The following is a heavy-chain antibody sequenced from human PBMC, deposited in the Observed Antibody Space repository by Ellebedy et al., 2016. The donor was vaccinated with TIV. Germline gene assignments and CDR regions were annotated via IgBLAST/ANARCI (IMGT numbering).Heavy chain of an antibody. Sequence: AASVKVSCQVSADTLTELSMHWVRHAPGTGLEWLGWINTNTGNPTYAQAFTGRFVFPLDTSVSTAYLQISSLKAEDTAVYYCARNHYDFLTAYAHPPNYWGQGTLVTVSS. J-gene: IGHJ4*02. CDR2: INTNTGNP. D-gene: IGHD3-9*01. V-gene: IGHV7-4-1*02. CDR3: ARNHYDFLTAYAHPPNY. CDR1: ADTLTELS.